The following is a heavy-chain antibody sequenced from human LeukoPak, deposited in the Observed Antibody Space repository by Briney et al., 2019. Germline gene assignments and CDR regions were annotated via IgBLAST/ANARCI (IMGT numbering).Heavy chain of an antibody. Sequence: GESLKISCKGSGYSFTNYWIAWVRQMPGKGLEWMGIIYPGDSGTTYSPSFQGQVTISADKSINTAYLQWRSLKASDTAMYYCARPDGSGTYAFDLWGQGTMVTVS. CDR3: ARPDGSGTYAFDL. V-gene: IGHV5-51*01. D-gene: IGHD3-10*01. J-gene: IGHJ3*01. CDR1: GYSFTNYW. CDR2: IYPGDSGT.